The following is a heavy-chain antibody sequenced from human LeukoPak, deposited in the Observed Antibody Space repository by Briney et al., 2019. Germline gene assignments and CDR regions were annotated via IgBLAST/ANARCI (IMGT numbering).Heavy chain of an antibody. CDR1: GGSFSGYY. D-gene: IGHD3-3*01. V-gene: IGHV4-34*01. CDR3: ARGLVRDFWSGYPYDAFDI. CDR2: INHSGST. Sequence: PSETLSLTCAVYGGSFSGYYWSWFRQPPGKGLEWIGQINHSGSTNYNPSLKSRVTISVDTSKNQFSLKLSSVTAADTAVYYCARGLVRDFWSGYPYDAFDIWGQGTMVTVSS. J-gene: IGHJ3*02.